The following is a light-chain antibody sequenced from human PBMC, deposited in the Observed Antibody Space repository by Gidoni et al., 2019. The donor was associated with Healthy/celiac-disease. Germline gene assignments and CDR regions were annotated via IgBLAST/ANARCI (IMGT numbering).Light chain of an antibody. Sequence: ILSTQSPATLSLSPGERATLSCRASQSVSSYLAWYQQKPGQAPRLLIYDASSRATGVPARFSGSGSGTDFTLTISSLEPEDFAVYYCQQRSNWPFTFGEGTKVEIK. CDR1: QSVSSY. V-gene: IGKV3-11*01. CDR3: QQRSNWPFT. CDR2: DAS. J-gene: IGKJ4*01.